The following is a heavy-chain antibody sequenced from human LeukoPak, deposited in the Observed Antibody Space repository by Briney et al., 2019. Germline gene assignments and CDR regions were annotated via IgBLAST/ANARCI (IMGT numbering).Heavy chain of an antibody. CDR1: GFTFSSYA. J-gene: IGHJ4*02. Sequence: GGSLRLSCAASGFTFSSYAMSWVRQAPGKGLEWVSAISGSGGSTYYADSVKGRFTISRDNSKNTLYLQMNSLRAEDTAVYYCATCKWLVRGIPHIDYWGQGIPLTVSS. CDR2: ISGSGGST. D-gene: IGHD6-19*01. V-gene: IGHV3-23*01. CDR3: ATCKWLVRGIPHIDY.